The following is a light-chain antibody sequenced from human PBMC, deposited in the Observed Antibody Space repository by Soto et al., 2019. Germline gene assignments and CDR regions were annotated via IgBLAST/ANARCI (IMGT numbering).Light chain of an antibody. J-gene: IGLJ1*01. CDR2: GNS. CDR3: QSYDSSLSGV. Sequence: QTVVTQPPSVSGAPGQRVTISCTGSSSNIGAGYDVHWYQQFPGTAPKLLIYGNSNRPSGVPDRFSGSKSGTSASLAITGRQAEDEADYYCQSYDSSLSGVFGSGTKLTVL. V-gene: IGLV1-40*01. CDR1: SSNIGAGYD.